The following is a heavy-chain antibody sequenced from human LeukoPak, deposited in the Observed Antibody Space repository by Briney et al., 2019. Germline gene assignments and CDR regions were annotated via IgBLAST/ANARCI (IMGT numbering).Heavy chain of an antibody. D-gene: IGHD4-17*01. CDR3: ARLGTTVIQYNWFDP. Sequence: GESLKISCKGSGYSFTRYWIGWVRQMLGKGLEWMGIIYPGDSDTRYSPSFQGQVTISADESISTAYLQWSSLKASDTAMYYCARLGTTVIQYNWFDPWGQGTLVTVSS. CDR1: GYSFTRYW. V-gene: IGHV5-51*01. J-gene: IGHJ5*02. CDR2: IYPGDSDT.